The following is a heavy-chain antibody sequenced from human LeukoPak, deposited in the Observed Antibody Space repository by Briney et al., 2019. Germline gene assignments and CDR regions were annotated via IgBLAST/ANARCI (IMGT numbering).Heavy chain of an antibody. Sequence: GASVKVSCKASRYTFSDYYMHWVRQAPGHGLEWLGWINPNSGGTKYAQKFQGRVSMTRDTSINTAYIELSRLTSDDTAVYYCAKDYSSPSILYYYYYYGMDAWGQGTTVTVSS. CDR3: AKDYSSPSILYYYYYYGMDA. CDR1: RYTFSDYY. V-gene: IGHV1-2*02. CDR2: INPNSGGT. D-gene: IGHD6-6*01. J-gene: IGHJ6*02.